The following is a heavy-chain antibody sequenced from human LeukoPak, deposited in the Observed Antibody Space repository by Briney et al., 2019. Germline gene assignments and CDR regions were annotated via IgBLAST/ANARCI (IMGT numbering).Heavy chain of an antibody. Sequence: SETLSLTCTVSGGSISSGGYYWSWIRQHPGKGLEWIGYIYYSGSTSYNPSLKSRVTISVDTSKNQFSLKLSSVTAADTAVYYYARANYPLSLDYWGQGTLVTVSS. CDR3: ARANYPLSLDY. CDR2: IYYSGST. D-gene: IGHD4/OR15-4a*01. V-gene: IGHV4-61*08. J-gene: IGHJ4*02. CDR1: GGSISSGGYY.